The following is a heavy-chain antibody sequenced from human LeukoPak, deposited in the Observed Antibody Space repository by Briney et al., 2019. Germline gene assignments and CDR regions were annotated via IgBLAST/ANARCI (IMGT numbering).Heavy chain of an antibody. CDR1: GFTFSTYA. Sequence: GGSLRLSCAASGFTFSTYAMSWVRQAPGKGLEWVAVISYDGSNKYYADSVKGRFTISRDNSKNTLYLQMNSLRAEDTAVYYCAIPGRDGYNLGAFDIWGQGTMVTVSS. CDR3: AIPGRDGYNLGAFDI. D-gene: IGHD5-24*01. J-gene: IGHJ3*02. CDR2: ISYDGSNK. V-gene: IGHV3-30*03.